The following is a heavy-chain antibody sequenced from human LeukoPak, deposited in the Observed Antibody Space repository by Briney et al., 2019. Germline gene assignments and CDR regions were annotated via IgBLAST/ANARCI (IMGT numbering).Heavy chain of an antibody. CDR2: INPNSGGT. Sequence: ASVKVSCKASGYTFTGYYMHWVRQAPGQGLEWMGWINPNSGGTNYAQKFQGRVTMTRDTSISTAYMDLSSLRSEDTAVYYCARGPIAAASVNYYMDVWGKGTTVTVSS. J-gene: IGHJ6*03. V-gene: IGHV1-2*02. CDR3: ARGPIAAASVNYYMDV. CDR1: GYTFTGYY. D-gene: IGHD6-13*01.